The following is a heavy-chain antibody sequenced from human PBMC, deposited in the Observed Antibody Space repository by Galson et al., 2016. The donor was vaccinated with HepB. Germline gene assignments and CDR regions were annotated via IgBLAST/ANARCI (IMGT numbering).Heavy chain of an antibody. CDR3: AKGGGLRGVYYYYGMDV. V-gene: IGHV3-33*03. CDR1: GFTFSSYG. CDR2: IWYDGSNK. J-gene: IGHJ6*02. Sequence: SLRLSCAASGFTFSSYGIHWVRQAPGKGLEWVAVIWYDGSNKYYADSVKGRFTISRDNSKNTLYMQMNSLRAEDTAVYYCAKGGGLRGVYYYYGMDVWGQGTTVTVSS. D-gene: IGHD3-10*01.